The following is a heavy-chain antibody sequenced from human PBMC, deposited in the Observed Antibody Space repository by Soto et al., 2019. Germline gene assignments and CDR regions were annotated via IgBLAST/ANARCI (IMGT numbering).Heavy chain of an antibody. Sequence: GASVKVSCKASGYTFTGYYMHWVRQAPGQGLEWMGWINPNSGGTNYAQKFQGWVTMTRDTSISTAYMELSRLRSDDTAVYYCARGFYGSGSYPYSGMDVWGQGTTVTVSS. J-gene: IGHJ6*02. D-gene: IGHD3-10*01. CDR3: ARGFYGSGSYPYSGMDV. CDR1: GYTFTGYY. V-gene: IGHV1-2*04. CDR2: INPNSGGT.